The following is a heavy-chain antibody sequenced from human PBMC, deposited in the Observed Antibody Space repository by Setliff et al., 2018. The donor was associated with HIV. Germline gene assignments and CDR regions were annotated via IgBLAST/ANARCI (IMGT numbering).Heavy chain of an antibody. J-gene: IGHJ6*03. Sequence: GESLKISCAASGFSVSSNYMTWVRQAPGKGLEWVSVIYSGGITYYADSVKGRFTISRDNSKNTLYLQMNSLRTEDTAVYYCASTTLDYYYYYMDVWGKGTTVTVSS. CDR1: GFSVSSNY. CDR2: IYSGGIT. V-gene: IGHV3-66*02. CDR3: ASTTLDYYYYYMDV.